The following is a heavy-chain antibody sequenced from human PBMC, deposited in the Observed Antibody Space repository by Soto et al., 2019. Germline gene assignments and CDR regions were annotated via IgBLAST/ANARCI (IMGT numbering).Heavy chain of an antibody. CDR3: AKGGRQWLVTSDFNY. Sequence: VQLVESGGGVVQPGRSLRLSCADSGFTFSDYAMHWVRQAPGKGLEWVAVVSHDGRNTHYADPVKGRFTISRDSSKNTVSLEMTSLRAEDTAVYYCAKGGRQWLVTSDFNYWGQGALVTVSS. CDR2: VSHDGRNT. J-gene: IGHJ4*02. D-gene: IGHD6-19*01. V-gene: IGHV3-30*18. CDR1: GFTFSDYA.